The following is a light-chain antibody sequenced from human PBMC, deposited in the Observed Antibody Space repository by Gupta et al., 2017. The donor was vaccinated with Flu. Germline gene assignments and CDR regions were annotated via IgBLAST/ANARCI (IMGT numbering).Light chain of an antibody. CDR2: KNN. J-gene: IGLJ2*01. V-gene: IGLV1-47*01. Sequence: HSVLTHPPSASGTPGQSVAISCSGSTSNIGSNDVFWYLQLPGAAPRPLINKNNQRPPGVNERFSGSKSGNSASLAVSGLRSEDEGDYYGVVWDDSLNVRVFGGGTKMTVL. CDR1: TSNIGSND. CDR3: VVWDDSLNVRV.